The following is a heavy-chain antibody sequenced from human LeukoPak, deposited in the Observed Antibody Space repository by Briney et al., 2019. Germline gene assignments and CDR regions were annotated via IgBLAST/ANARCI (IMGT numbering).Heavy chain of an antibody. CDR3: ARGLYSSSWYSDAFDI. CDR1: GGTFSSYA. Sequence: ASVKVSCKASGGTFSSYAISWVRQAPGQGLEWMGRIIPIFGTANYAQKFQGRVKITTDESTSTAYMELSSLRSEDTAVYYCARGLYSSSWYSDAFDIWGQGTMVTVSS. V-gene: IGHV1-69*05. J-gene: IGHJ3*02. D-gene: IGHD6-13*01. CDR2: IIPIFGTA.